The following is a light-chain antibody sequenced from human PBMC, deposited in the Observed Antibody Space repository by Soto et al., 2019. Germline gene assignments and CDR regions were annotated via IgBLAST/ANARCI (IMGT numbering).Light chain of an antibody. CDR3: CSYAASNTFV. J-gene: IGLJ1*01. CDR2: EVN. CDR1: SNDVGGSDY. V-gene: IGLV2-8*01. Sequence: HSALTQPPSASGSPGQSVTISCTGTSNDVGGSDYVSWYQQHPGKVPKLIIYEVNKRPSGVPNRFSGSKSGNTASLTVSGLQAEDEADYYCCSYAASNTFVFGTGTKLTVL.